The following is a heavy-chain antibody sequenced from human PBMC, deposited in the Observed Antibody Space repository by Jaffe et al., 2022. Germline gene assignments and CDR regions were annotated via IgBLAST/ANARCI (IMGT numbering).Heavy chain of an antibody. CDR1: GASISTYY. J-gene: IGHJ6*03. CDR2: IYNSASS. D-gene: IGHD3-10*01. CDR3: ARARGSYYMDV. Sequence: QVQLQESGPGLVKPSETLSLTCTVSGASISTYYWSWIRQPPGKGLEWIGYIYNSASSNYNPSLKSGVTISVDTSKNQFSLKLSAVTAADTAVYFCARARGSYYMDVWGKGTTVTVSS. V-gene: IGHV4-59*01.